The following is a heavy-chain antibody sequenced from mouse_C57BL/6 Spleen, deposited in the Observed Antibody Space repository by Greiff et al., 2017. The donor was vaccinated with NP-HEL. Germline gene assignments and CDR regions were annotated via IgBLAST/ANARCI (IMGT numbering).Heavy chain of an antibody. CDR1: GYAFTNYL. V-gene: IGHV1-54*01. D-gene: IGHD1-1*01. J-gene: IGHJ2*01. CDR2: INPGSGGT. Sequence: VMLVESGAELVRPGTSVKVSCKASGYAFTNYLIEWVKQRPGQGLEWIGVINPGSGGTNYNEKFKGKATLTADKSSSTAYMQLSSLTSEDSAVYFCARTHYYGSPYYFDYWGQGTTLTVSS. CDR3: ARTHYYGSPYYFDY.